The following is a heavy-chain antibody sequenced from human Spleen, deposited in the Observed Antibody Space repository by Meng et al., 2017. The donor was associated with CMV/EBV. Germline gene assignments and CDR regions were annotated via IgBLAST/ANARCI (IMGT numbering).Heavy chain of an antibody. CDR1: GFTFSNYD. D-gene: IGHD2-2*01. CDR3: AKDEDILVVPAANDY. CDR2: IYSGGST. J-gene: IGHJ4*02. Sequence: GGSLRLSCADSGFTFSNYDMSWVRQAPGKGLEWVSVIYSGGSTYYADSVKGRFTISRDNSKNTLYLQMNSLRVDDTAVYYCAKDEDILVVPAANDYWGQGTLVTVSS. V-gene: IGHV3-23*03.